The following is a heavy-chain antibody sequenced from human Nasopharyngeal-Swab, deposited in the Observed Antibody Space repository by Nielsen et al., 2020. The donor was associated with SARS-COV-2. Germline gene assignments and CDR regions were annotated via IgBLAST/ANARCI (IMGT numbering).Heavy chain of an antibody. CDR3: ARDYGDYERMQYYYYYGMDV. Sequence: GESLKISCAASGFTFSSYEMNWVRQAPGKGLEWVSYISSSGSTIYYADSVKGRFTISRDNAKNPLYLQMNSLRAEDTAVYYCARDYGDYERMQYYYYYGMDVWGQGTTVTVSS. V-gene: IGHV3-48*03. CDR2: ISSSGSTI. CDR1: GFTFSSYE. J-gene: IGHJ6*02. D-gene: IGHD4-17*01.